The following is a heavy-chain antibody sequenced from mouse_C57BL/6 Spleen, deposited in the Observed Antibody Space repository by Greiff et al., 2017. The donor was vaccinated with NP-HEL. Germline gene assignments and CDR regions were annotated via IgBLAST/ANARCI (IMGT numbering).Heavy chain of an antibody. V-gene: IGHV1-81*01. J-gene: IGHJ4*01. CDR1: GYTFTSYG. D-gene: IGHD2-1*01. CDR2: IYPRSGNT. Sequence: QVQLQQSGAELARPGASVKLSCKASGYTFTSYGISWVKQRTGQGLEWIGEIYPRSGNTYYNEKFKGKATLTADKSSSTAYMQFSSLTSEDSAIYYCARNGNPYAMDYWGQGTSVTVSS. CDR3: ARNGNPYAMDY.